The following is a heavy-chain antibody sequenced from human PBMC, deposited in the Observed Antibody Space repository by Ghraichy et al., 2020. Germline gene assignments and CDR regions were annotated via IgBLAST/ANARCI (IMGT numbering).Heavy chain of an antibody. CDR2: ISSSSSYI. V-gene: IGHV3-21*01. CDR3: ARLGAAGTFFDY. CDR1: GFTFSSYS. D-gene: IGHD6-13*01. Sequence: LSLTCAASGFTFSSYSMNWVRQAPGKGLEWVSSISSSSSYIYYADSVKGRFTISRDNAKNSLYLQMNSLRAEDTAVYYCARLGAAGTFFDYWGQGTLVTVSS. J-gene: IGHJ4*02.